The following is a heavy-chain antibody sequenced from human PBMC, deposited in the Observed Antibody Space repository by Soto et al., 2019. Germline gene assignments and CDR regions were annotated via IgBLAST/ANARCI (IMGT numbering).Heavy chain of an antibody. D-gene: IGHD2-15*01. J-gene: IGHJ4*02. V-gene: IGHV3-30*18. CDR3: AKDRTYWSHVVVVPATPDY. CDR1: GFTFTGYA. Sequence: GGSLRLSCAASGFTFTGYAMHWVRQAPGKGLEWVAVISYDGSDKFYADSVRGQFTISRDNSKKTLYLQMDSLRPEDTGVYYCAKDRTYWSHVVVVPATPDYWGQGTLVTVSS. CDR2: ISYDGSDK.